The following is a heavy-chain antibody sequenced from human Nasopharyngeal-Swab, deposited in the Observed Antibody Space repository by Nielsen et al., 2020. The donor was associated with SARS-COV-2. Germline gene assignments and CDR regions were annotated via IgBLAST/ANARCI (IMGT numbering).Heavy chain of an antibody. V-gene: IGHV7-4-1*02. D-gene: IGHD2-2*01. Sequence: ASVKASCKNSGYTCTNYAMNWVRQAPGQGLEWMGWINTNTGNPMYAQGFTGRFVFSLDTSVSTAYLQISSLKAEDTAVYYCARDLVGLGYYWGQGTLVTVSS. CDR1: GYTCTNYA. CDR3: ARDLVGLGYY. J-gene: IGHJ4*02. CDR2: INTNTGNP.